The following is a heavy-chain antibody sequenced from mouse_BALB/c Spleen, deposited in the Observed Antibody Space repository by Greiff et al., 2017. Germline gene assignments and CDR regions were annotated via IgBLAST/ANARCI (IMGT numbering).Heavy chain of an antibody. V-gene: IGHV1-9*01. CDR3: ARYDYGSSRGWFAY. CDR2: ILPGSGST. Sequence: QVQLKQSGAELMKPGASVKISCKATGYSFSSYWIEWVRQRPGHGLEWIGEILPGSGSTNYNEKFKGKATFTADTSSNTAYMQLSSLTSEDSAVYYCARYDYGSSRGWFAYWGQGTLVTVSA. J-gene: IGHJ3*01. D-gene: IGHD1-1*01. CDR1: GYSFSSYW.